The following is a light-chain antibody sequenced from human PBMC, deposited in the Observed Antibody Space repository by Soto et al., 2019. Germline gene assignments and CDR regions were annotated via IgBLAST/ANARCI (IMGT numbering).Light chain of an antibody. CDR2: AAS. CDR3: RQYGNSLPST. CDR1: QSVNSGH. J-gene: IGKJ2*01. V-gene: IGKV3-20*01. Sequence: VLTQSPGTLSLSPGERDTLSCRASQSVNSGHIAWFQQKPGQSHRLLIYAASSRASGIPDRFSGSGSGTYFTLTLSRLDLEECAVYYCRQYGNSLPSTFGQRPKLEIK.